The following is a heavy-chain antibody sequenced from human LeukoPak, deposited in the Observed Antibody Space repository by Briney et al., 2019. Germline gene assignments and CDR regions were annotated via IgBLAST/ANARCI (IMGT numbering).Heavy chain of an antibody. CDR1: GGSISSGGYY. Sequence: PSETLSLTCTVSGGSISSGGYYWSWIRQHPGKGLEWIGYIYYSGSTYYSPSLKSRVTISVDTSKNQFSLKLSSVTAADTAVYYCARDTASCGGDCYSFDYWGQGTLVTVSS. CDR3: ARDTASCGGDCYSFDY. D-gene: IGHD2-21*02. V-gene: IGHV4-31*03. CDR2: IYYSGST. J-gene: IGHJ4*02.